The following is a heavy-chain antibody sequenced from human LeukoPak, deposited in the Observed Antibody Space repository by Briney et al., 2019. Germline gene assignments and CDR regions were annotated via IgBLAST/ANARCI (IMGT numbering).Heavy chain of an antibody. CDR1: GFTFSSYS. D-gene: IGHD2-21*02. V-gene: IGHV3-48*04. Sequence: GGSLRLSCAASGFTFSSYSMNWVRQAPGKGLEWVSYITSSSSTIYYADSVKGRFTISRDNAKNSLYLQMNSLRAEDTAVYYCTSHTGTGDAFRPFHIWGQGTMVTVSS. CDR3: TSHTGTGDAFRPFHI. CDR2: ITSSSSTI. J-gene: IGHJ3*02.